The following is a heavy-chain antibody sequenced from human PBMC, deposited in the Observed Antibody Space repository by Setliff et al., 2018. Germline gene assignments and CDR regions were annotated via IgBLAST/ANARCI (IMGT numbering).Heavy chain of an antibody. D-gene: IGHD6-13*01. Sequence: PGGSLRLSCAASGFTFNTYAMSWVRQPPGKGLEWVSSISDTAIGIYYAGSVRGRFTISRDNSKKILLLQMNSLRVEDTAIYYCAKDVVGYSSTWPKRDYFDSWGQGTLVTVSS. CDR1: GFTFNTYA. CDR3: AKDVVGYSSTWPKRDYFDS. CDR2: ISDTAIGI. J-gene: IGHJ4*02. V-gene: IGHV3-23*01.